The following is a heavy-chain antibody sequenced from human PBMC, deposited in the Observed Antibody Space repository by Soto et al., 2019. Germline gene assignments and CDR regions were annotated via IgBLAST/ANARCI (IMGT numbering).Heavy chain of an antibody. D-gene: IGHD1-26*01. CDR3: ASYGSLDY. CDR1: GFTVSNNY. V-gene: IGHV3-53*02. CDR2: SYSGGST. Sequence: EVQLVETGGGLIQPGGSLRLSCAASGFTVSNNYISWVRQAPGKGVEWVSLSYSGGSTYSADSVKGRFTISRDKSKSTLYLQMTSLSAEDMGVYYCASYGSLDYWGQGTVVTVSS. J-gene: IGHJ4*02.